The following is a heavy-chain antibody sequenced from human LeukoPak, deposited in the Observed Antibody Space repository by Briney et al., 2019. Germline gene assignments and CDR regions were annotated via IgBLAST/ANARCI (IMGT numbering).Heavy chain of an antibody. J-gene: IGHJ3*02. CDR3: ARARGFQGAFDI. V-gene: IGHV1-18*01. D-gene: IGHD5-12*01. CDR1: GYTFTSYG. CDR2: ISAYKGNT. Sequence: ASVKVSCKASGYTFTSYGISWVRQAPGQGLEWMGWISAYKGNTNYAQKLQGRVTMTTDTSTSTAYMELRSLRSDDTAVNYCARARGFQGAFDIWGQGTMVTVSS.